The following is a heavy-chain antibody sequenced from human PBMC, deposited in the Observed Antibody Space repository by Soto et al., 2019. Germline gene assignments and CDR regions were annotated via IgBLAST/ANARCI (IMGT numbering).Heavy chain of an antibody. CDR2: ISGSGGST. Sequence: GGSPRLSCSASGFTFSSYAMSWVRQAPGKGLEWVSAISGSGGSTYYADSVKGRFTISRDNSKNTLYLQMNSLRAEDTAVYDCAGGVSPIVRAYYYYGMDAWGKGAKVTVYS. J-gene: IGHJ6*01. CDR3: AGGVSPIVRAYYYYGMDA. D-gene: IGHD1-26*01. V-gene: IGHV3-23*01. CDR1: GFTFSSYA.